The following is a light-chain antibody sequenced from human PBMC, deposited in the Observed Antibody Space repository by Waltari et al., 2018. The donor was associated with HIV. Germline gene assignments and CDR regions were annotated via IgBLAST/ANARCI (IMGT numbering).Light chain of an antibody. CDR2: AAS. J-gene: IGKJ2*01. Sequence: DIKMIEYPSPQSASVEDRVDSTCRASPAIRNALCWYQQKPGEAPKRLIYAASTLQNGVSSRFSGSGSGTEFTLTITSLQPEDVATYYCLQHNDYPRTFGQGTKVEIK. CDR1: PAIRNA. V-gene: IGKV1-17*01. CDR3: LQHNDYPRT.